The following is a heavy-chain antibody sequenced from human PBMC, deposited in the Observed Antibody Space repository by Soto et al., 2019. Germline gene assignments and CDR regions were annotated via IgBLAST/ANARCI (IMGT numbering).Heavy chain of an antibody. V-gene: IGHV3-30-3*01. CDR2: ISYDGNDK. CDR1: GFTFSSYA. Sequence: QVQLVESGGGVVQPGRSLRLSCAASGFTFSSYAMHWVRQAPGKGLEWVAVISYDGNDKYYADSVKGRFTISRDENENTLYLQMNSLRAEDTAVYYCARDRYLDSYAFDHWGQGTLVTVSS. D-gene: IGHD3-9*01. CDR3: ARDRYLDSYAFDH. J-gene: IGHJ4*02.